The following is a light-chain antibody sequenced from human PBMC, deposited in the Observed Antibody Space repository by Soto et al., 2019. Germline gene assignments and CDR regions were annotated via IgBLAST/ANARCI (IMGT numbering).Light chain of an antibody. J-gene: IGKJ4*01. CDR3: QTYNSAPLT. V-gene: IGKV1-27*01. CDR1: QTISSW. Sequence: DIQMTQSPSTLSGSVGDRVTITCRVSQTISSWLAWYQQKPGKVPKLLIYGASTLHSGVPSRFSGSGSGTDFTLTISRLQPGDVATYYCQTYNSAPLTFGGGTKV. CDR2: GAS.